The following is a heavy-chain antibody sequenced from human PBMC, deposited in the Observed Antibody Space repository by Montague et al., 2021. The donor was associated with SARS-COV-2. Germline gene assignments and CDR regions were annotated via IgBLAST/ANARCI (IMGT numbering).Heavy chain of an antibody. CDR1: GFSLSTSGMC. Sequence: ALVKPTQTLTLTCTFSGFSLSTSGMCVSWIRQPPGKALEWLALIDWDDDKYYSTSLKTRLTISKDTSKNQVVLTMTNMDPVDTATYYCARTYYDILTGYYTYDYWGQGTLVTVSS. J-gene: IGHJ4*02. CDR2: IDWDDDK. CDR3: ARTYYDILTGYYTYDY. V-gene: IGHV2-70*01. D-gene: IGHD3-9*01.